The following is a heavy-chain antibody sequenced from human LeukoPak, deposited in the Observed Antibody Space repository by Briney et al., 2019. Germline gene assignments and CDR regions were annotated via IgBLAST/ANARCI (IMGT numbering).Heavy chain of an antibody. J-gene: IGHJ3*02. CDR1: GGTFSSYA. CDR2: IIPIFGTA. CDR3: ARDPGDILAGPILGAFDI. V-gene: IGHV1-69*06. Sequence: GSSVKVSCKASGGTFSSYAISWVRQAPGQGLEWMGGIIPIFGTANYAQKFQGRVTITADKSTSTAYMELSRLKSEDTAVYYCARDPGDILAGPILGAFDIWGQGTMVTVSS. D-gene: IGHD3-9*01.